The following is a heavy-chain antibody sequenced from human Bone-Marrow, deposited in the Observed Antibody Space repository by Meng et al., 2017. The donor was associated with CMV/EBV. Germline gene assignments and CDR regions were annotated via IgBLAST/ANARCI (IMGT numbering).Heavy chain of an antibody. CDR1: GGSISSGGYY. CDR2: IYYSGST. J-gene: IGHJ4*02. CDR3: ASTIVGAAATFGY. V-gene: IGHV4-31*03. Sequence: SETLSLTCTVAGGSISSGGYYWSWIRQHPGKGLEWLGYIYYSGSTYYNPSLKSRVTISVDTSKNQSSLKLTSVTSADTEMYYCASTIVGAAATFGYWGQGTLVTVSS. D-gene: IGHD6-13*01.